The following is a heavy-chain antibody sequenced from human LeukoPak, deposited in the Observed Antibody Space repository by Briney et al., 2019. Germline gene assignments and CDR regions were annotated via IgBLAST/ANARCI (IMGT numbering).Heavy chain of an antibody. J-gene: IGHJ4*02. V-gene: IGHV4-38-2*02. D-gene: IGHD3/OR15-3a*01. CDR2: IYHSGST. CDR1: GYSISSGYY. Sequence: SETLSLTCTVSGYSISSGYYWGWIRQPPGKGLEWIGSIYHSGSTYYNPSLKSRVTISVDTSKNQFSLKLSSVTAADTAVYYCARVGWFNSFDYWGQGTLVTVSS. CDR3: ARVGWFNSFDY.